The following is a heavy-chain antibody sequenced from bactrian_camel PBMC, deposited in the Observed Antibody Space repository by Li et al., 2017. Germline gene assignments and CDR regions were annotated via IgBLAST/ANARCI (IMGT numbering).Heavy chain of an antibody. V-gene: IGHV3S53*01. CDR1: GATHSAYC. J-gene: IGHJ4*01. CDR2: VPNGGTP. D-gene: IGHD7*01. Sequence: HVQLVESGGGSVQVGGSLRLSCTISGATHSAYCMGWFRQAPGKEREPVARVPNGGTPTYSDSVKGRFSISKDMSKNTAYLQMTALRSDDTALYYCAIDPGSDLGRCGQGTQVTVS.